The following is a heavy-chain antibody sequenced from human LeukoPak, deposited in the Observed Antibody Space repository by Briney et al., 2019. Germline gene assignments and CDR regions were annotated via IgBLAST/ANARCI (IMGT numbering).Heavy chain of an antibody. CDR2: IYYSGNT. Sequence: SETLSLTCTVSGGSISGYYWSWVRQPPGKGLEWIGYIYYSGNTTYNPSLRSRVTISVDTSKDLFSLRLTSVTAADTALYYCARHRGHYNAHDAFDIWGQGTWVAVSS. V-gene: IGHV4-59*08. J-gene: IGHJ3*02. D-gene: IGHD3-9*01. CDR1: GGSISGYY. CDR3: ARHRGHYNAHDAFDI.